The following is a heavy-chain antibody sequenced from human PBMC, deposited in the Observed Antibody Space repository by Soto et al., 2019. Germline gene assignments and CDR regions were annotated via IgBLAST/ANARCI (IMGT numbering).Heavy chain of an antibody. V-gene: IGHV1-18*01. CDR2: ISGYNGDT. J-gene: IGHJ6*02. CDR1: GYTFSRYG. CDR3: AKNGQPPYYYYGMDV. D-gene: IGHD2-8*01. Sequence: ASVKVSCKASGYTFSRYGISWVRQAPGQGLERMGWISGYNGDTIYAQKVQGRVTMTIDTSTYTAYMELRSLTSDDTAIYYCAKNGQPPYYYYGMDVWGRGTTVTVSS.